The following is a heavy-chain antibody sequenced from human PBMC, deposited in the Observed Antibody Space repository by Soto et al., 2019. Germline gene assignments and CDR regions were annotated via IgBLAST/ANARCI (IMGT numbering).Heavy chain of an antibody. D-gene: IGHD5-12*01. CDR1: ADTFSSST. J-gene: IGHJ4*02. V-gene: IGHV1-69*08. CDR3: VTDSRIGSVYSGCDAIAH. Sequence: QVQLVQSGAEVKKPGSSVKVSCKASADTFSSSTISWVRQAPGQGLEWMGGIIPMVDIADYTQKFQGRVTITGDKSTITAHRELSSLRSETPAVYSCVTDSRIGSVYSGCDAIAHWGQRTLVSASS. CDR2: IIPMVDIA.